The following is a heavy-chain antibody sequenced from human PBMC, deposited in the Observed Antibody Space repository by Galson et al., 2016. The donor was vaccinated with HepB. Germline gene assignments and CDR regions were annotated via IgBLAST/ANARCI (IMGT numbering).Heavy chain of an antibody. J-gene: IGHJ4*02. CDR2: ITGDSSRT. Sequence: SLRLSCAASGFSFSDYWMTWVRQAPGKGLEWVSAITGDSSRTFYADSVKGRFTISRDNSKNTVYLQMNGLRAEDTAVYDCAKDLWLRGFHYLDYWGQGTLVTVSS. CDR1: GFSFSDYW. D-gene: IGHD3-10*01. V-gene: IGHV3-23*01. CDR3: AKDLWLRGFHYLDY.